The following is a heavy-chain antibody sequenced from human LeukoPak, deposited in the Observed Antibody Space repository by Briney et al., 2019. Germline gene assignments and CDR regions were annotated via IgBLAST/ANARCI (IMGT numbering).Heavy chain of an antibody. Sequence: GGSLRLSCAASGFTFSSYAMSWVRQAPGKGLEWVSAISGSGGSTYYADSVKGRFTISRDNSKNTLYLQMNSLRAEDTAVYYCVKVTYYYDSSGQLVDAFDIWGQGTMVTVSS. CDR1: GFTFSSYA. CDR2: ISGSGGST. V-gene: IGHV3-23*01. D-gene: IGHD3-22*01. J-gene: IGHJ3*02. CDR3: VKVTYYYDSSGQLVDAFDI.